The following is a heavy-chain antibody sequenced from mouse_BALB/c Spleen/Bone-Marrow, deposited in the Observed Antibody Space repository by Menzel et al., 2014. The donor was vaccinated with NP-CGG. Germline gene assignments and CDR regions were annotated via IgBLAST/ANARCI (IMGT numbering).Heavy chain of an antibody. CDR3: ARSSAYDYDVGFAY. J-gene: IGHJ3*01. D-gene: IGHD2-4*01. Sequence: EVKVVESGPGLVKPSQSLSLTCIVTGYSITRDYAWNWLRQFPGNKLEWMGYISYSGSTTYDPSLESRISITRDTSKNQFFLQWNSVTTEDTAIYYCARSSAYDYDVGFAYWGQGTLVTVSA. V-gene: IGHV3-2*02. CDR1: GYSITRDYA. CDR2: ISYSGST.